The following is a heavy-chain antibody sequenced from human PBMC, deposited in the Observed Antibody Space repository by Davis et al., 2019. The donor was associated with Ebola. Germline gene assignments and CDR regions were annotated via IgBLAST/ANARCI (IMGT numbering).Heavy chain of an antibody. CDR1: GFTFSSYA. Sequence: GGSLRLSCAASGFTFSSYAMHWVRQAPGKGLEYVSAISSNGGSTYYANSVKGRFTISRDNSKNTLYLQMGSLRAEDMAVCYCARAKSDYGDNWYFDLWGRGTLVTVSS. CDR2: ISSNGGST. J-gene: IGHJ2*01. CDR3: ARAKSDYGDNWYFDL. D-gene: IGHD4-17*01. V-gene: IGHV3-64*01.